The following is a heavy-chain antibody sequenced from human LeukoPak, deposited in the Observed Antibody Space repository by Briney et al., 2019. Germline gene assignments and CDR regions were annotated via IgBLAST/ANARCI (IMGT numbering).Heavy chain of an antibody. Sequence: LGGSLRLSCAASGFTFSSYSMNWVRQAPGKGLVWVSHINSDGSWTSYADSVKGRFAISKDNAKNTLYLQMNSLRAEDTAVYYCAKEGETTSILRFLEWLGKYFDYWGQGTLVTVSS. CDR2: INSDGSWT. V-gene: IGHV3-74*01. J-gene: IGHJ4*02. CDR3: AKEGETTSILRFLEWLGKYFDY. D-gene: IGHD3-3*01. CDR1: GFTFSSYS.